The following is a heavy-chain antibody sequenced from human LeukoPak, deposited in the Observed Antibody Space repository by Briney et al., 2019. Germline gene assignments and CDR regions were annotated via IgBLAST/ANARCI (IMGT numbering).Heavy chain of an antibody. CDR2: INPSGGST. J-gene: IGHJ4*02. Sequence: VASVKVSCKASGYTFTNYYMHWVRQAPGQGLEWMGIINPSGGSTSYAQKFQGRVTMTRDMSTSTVYMELSSLRSEDTAVYYCARAVNSGYLDYWGQGTLVTVSS. CDR1: GYTFTNYY. D-gene: IGHD6-19*01. CDR3: ARAVNSGYLDY. V-gene: IGHV1-46*01.